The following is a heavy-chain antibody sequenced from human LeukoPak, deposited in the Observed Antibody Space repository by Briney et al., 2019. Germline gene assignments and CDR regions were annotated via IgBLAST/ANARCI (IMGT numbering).Heavy chain of an antibody. Sequence: SETLSLTCTVSGGSISSSSYYWGWIRQPPGKGLEWIGSIYYSGSTYYNPSLKSRVTISVDTSKNQFSLKLSSVTAADTAVYYCARDVYCSGGSCYPYYYYMDVWGKGTTVTVSS. CDR2: IYYSGST. D-gene: IGHD2-15*01. CDR3: ARDVYCSGGSCYPYYYYMDV. J-gene: IGHJ6*03. V-gene: IGHV4-39*07. CDR1: GGSISSSSYY.